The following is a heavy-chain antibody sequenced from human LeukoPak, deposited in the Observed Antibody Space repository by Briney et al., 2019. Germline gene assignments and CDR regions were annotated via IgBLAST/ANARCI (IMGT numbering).Heavy chain of an antibody. V-gene: IGHV3-21*04. CDR3: AKDLSGWFDY. Sequence: GGSLRLSCAASGFTFSSYSMNWVRQAPGKGLEWVSSISSSSSYIYYADSVKGRFTISRDNSKNTLYLQMNSLRAEDTAVYYCAKDLSGWFDYWGQGTLVTVSS. D-gene: IGHD6-19*01. CDR1: GFTFSSYS. J-gene: IGHJ4*02. CDR2: ISSSSSYI.